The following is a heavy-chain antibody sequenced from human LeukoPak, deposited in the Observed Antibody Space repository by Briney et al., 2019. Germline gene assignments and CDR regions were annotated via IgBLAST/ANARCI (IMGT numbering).Heavy chain of an antibody. Sequence: SETLSLTCTVSGGSISGYYWSWIRQSPGKGLEFIGYIYYTGSTNYNPSLKSRVTISLDTSKNQFSLKLSSVTAADTAVYYCARSHTLGQFGIAIDYYYYGMDVWGQGTTVTVSS. D-gene: IGHD6-13*01. V-gene: IGHV4-59*12. CDR3: ARSHTLGQFGIAIDYYYYGMDV. J-gene: IGHJ6*02. CDR2: IYYTGST. CDR1: GGSISGYY.